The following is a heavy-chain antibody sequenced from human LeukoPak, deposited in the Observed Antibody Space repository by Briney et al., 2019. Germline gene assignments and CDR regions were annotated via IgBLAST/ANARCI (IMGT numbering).Heavy chain of an antibody. V-gene: IGHV3-23*01. CDR2: ISGSGGST. J-gene: IGHJ4*02. CDR3: AKYEYYYDSSGYPDSYYFDY. Sequence: GGSLRLSCAASGFTFSSYAMSWVRQAPGKGLEWVSAISGSGGSTYYADSVKGRFTISRDNSKNTLYLQMNSLRAEDTAVYYYAKYEYYYDSSGYPDSYYFDYWGQGTLVTVSS. D-gene: IGHD3-22*01. CDR1: GFTFSSYA.